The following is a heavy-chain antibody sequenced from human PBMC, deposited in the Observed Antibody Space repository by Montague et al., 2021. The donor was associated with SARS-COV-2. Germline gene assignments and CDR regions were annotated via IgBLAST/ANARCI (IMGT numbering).Heavy chain of an antibody. CDR3: TRHVHMTWPEPSPGFDY. Sequence: SETLSLICTVSGDSISSSSYNWGWIRQPPGKGLEWIGSVHYSGRSYYNPSLKSRVTIYVDTSKNQLSLKLSSVTAADTAVYYCTRHVHMTWPEPSPGFDYWGQGTLVTVSS. CDR2: VHYSGRS. V-gene: IGHV4-39*01. J-gene: IGHJ4*02. CDR1: GDSISSSSYN. D-gene: IGHD1-1*01.